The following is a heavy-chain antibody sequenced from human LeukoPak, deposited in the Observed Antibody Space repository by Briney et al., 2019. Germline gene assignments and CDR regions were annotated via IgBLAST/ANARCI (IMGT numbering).Heavy chain of an antibody. CDR1: GASISPYY. CDR2: LYPSGSS. Sequence: SETLSLTCTVSGASISPYYWNWIRQPAGKGLEWIWRLYPSGSSDYNPSLKSRVSISVGTSNNQFPLRVTSVTAADTAIYYCARDLSGSLYFDYWGQGILVTVSA. CDR3: ARDLSGSLYFDY. D-gene: IGHD3-10*01. V-gene: IGHV4-4*07. J-gene: IGHJ4*02.